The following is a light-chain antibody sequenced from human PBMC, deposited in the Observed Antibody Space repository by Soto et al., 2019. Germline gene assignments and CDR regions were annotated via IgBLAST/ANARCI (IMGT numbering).Light chain of an antibody. CDR1: QYSSGW. CDR2: DAS. V-gene: IGKV1-5*01. Sequence: DIQMTQPPSTLSASVGDRVTITCRASQYSSGWLAWYQQKAGKAPKLLIYDASSLRSGVPSRFSGSGSGTEFTLTISSLQPDDFATYYCQQYITYWTFGQGTKVDIK. CDR3: QQYITYWT. J-gene: IGKJ1*01.